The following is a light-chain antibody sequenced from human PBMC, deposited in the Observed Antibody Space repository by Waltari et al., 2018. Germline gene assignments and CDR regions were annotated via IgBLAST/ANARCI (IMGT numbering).Light chain of an antibody. J-gene: IGKJ4*01. Sequence: EIVLTQSPATLSLSPGERATLPCSASQSASSYLAWSQQKPGQAPRRLIYDSSTRATGIPARFSGSCSGTDFTLTISSLGPEDFAVYYCQQRANWPPLTFGGGTKVEIK. CDR3: QQRANWPPLT. CDR1: QSASSY. CDR2: DSS. V-gene: IGKV3-11*01.